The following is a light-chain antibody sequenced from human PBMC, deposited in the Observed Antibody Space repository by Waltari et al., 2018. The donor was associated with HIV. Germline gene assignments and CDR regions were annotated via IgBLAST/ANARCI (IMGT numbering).Light chain of an antibody. CDR1: QSISSW. V-gene: IGKV1-5*03. CDR3: QHYNRFSGT. Sequence: DIQMTQSPSTLSASVGDRVTITCRASQSISSWLAWYQQKPGKAPKVLIYEASSLEIGVPSRFSGSGSGTDFTLTISSLQPGDFATYYCQHYNRFSGTFGQGTKVEIK. CDR2: EAS. J-gene: IGKJ1*01.